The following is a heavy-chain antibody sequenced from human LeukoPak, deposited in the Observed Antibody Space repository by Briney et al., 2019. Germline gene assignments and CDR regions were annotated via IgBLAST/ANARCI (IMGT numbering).Heavy chain of an antibody. J-gene: IGHJ4*02. CDR2: ISSSSSYI. CDR1: GFTFSSYA. Sequence: PGGSLRLSCAASGFTFSSYAMSWVRQAPGKGLEWVSSISSSSSYIYHADSVKGRFTISRDNAKNSLYLQMNSLRAEDTAVYYCARGVYPSGWYGDYWGQGTLVTVSS. CDR3: ARGVYPSGWYGDY. D-gene: IGHD6-19*01. V-gene: IGHV3-21*01.